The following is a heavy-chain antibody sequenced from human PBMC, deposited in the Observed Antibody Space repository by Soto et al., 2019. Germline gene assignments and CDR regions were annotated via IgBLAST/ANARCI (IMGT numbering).Heavy chain of an antibody. CDR1: GGTFSSYS. CDR2: VIPIVGTA. D-gene: IGHD2-21*01. V-gene: IGHV1-69*01. J-gene: IGHJ4*02. Sequence: QVQLVQSGAEVKKRGSSVKVSCKASGGTFSSYSINWVRQAPGQGLEWMGAVIPIVGTASYSHKIHGRDTITADESTTTASMEPSCLRSGYTAVYYCASDGERHIAGIIYWCQGTLVSVSS. CDR3: ASDGERHIAGIIY.